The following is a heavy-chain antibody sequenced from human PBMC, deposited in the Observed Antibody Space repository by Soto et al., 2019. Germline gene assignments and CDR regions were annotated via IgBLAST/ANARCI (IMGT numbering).Heavy chain of an antibody. J-gene: IGHJ4*02. CDR3: AKDRYGDYGGIDY. V-gene: IGHV3-23*01. D-gene: IGHD4-17*01. CDR1: GFTFSTYA. Sequence: EVQLLESGGGLVQPGGSLRLSCAASGFTFSTYAMIWVRQAPGKGLEWVSVITGSGGSTYYADSVKGRFTISRDTSKNTLFLQMNSLRGEDTAVYYCAKDRYGDYGGIDYWGQGTMVTVSS. CDR2: ITGSGGST.